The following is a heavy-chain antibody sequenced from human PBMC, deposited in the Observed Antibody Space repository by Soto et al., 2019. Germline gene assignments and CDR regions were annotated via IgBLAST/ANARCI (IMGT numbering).Heavy chain of an antibody. CDR1: GYTFTSYD. V-gene: IGHV1-8*01. J-gene: IGHJ4*02. CDR3: ARVARIAVAGTMGY. Sequence: ASVKVSCKASGYTFTSYDINWVRQATGQEIEWMGWMNPNSGNTGHAQKFQGRVTMTRNTSISTAYMELSSLRSEDTAVYYCARVARIAVAGTMGYWGQGTPVTVSA. D-gene: IGHD6-19*01. CDR2: MNPNSGNT.